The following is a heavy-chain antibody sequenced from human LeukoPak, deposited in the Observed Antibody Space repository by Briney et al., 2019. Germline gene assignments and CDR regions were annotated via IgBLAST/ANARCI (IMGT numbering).Heavy chain of an antibody. D-gene: IGHD5-24*01. Sequence: GGSLRLSCTASEFTVSRNYMLWVHQAPGKGLEWVSLIFSNGDTHYADSVKGRFTISRDTSKNTVYLQMNSLRVEDTAMYYGTRDQMNYWGQGTLVTVSS. V-gene: IGHV3-53*01. J-gene: IGHJ4*02. CDR1: EFTVSRNY. CDR3: TRDQMNY. CDR2: IFSNGDT.